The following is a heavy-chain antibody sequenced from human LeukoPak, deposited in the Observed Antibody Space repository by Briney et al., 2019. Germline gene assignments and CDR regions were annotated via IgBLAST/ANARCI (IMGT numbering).Heavy chain of an antibody. D-gene: IGHD3-16*01. CDR1: GFTFSSHW. V-gene: IGHV3-7*01. Sequence: GGSLRLSCAASGFTFSSHWMSWVRQAPGKGLEWVANIKKDGSEKYYVDAVKGRFTISRDNAKTSLYLQMNSLRAEDTAVYYCARFGPDYFYFYMDVWGKGTTVTVSS. CDR2: IKKDGSEK. CDR3: ARFGPDYFYFYMDV. J-gene: IGHJ6*03.